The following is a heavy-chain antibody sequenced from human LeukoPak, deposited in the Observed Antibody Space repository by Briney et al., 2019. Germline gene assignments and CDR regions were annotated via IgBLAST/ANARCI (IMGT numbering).Heavy chain of an antibody. CDR1: GFTFSSYD. Sequence: PGGSLRLSCAASGFTFSSYDMHWVHQATGKGLEWVSAIGTAGDTYYPGSVKGRFTISRENAKNSLYLQMNSLRAGDTAVYYCARDLLTMVRGVIIPWGQGTLVTVSS. J-gene: IGHJ5*02. CDR3: ARDLLTMVRGVIIP. V-gene: IGHV3-13*01. D-gene: IGHD3-10*01. CDR2: IGTAGDT.